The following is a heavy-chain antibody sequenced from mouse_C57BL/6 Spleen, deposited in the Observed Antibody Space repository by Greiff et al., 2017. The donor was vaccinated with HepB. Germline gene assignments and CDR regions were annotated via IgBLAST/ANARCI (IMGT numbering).Heavy chain of an antibody. CDR2: INPGSGGT. CDR1: GYAFTNYL. Sequence: VQVVESGAELVRPGTSVKVSCKASGYAFTNYLIEWVKQRPGQGLEWIGVINPGSGGTTYNEKFKGKATLTADKSSSAAYMQLSSLTSEDSAVYSCARLLRYYYAMDYWGQGTSVTVSS. D-gene: IGHD1-1*01. J-gene: IGHJ4*01. V-gene: IGHV1-54*01. CDR3: ARLLRYYYAMDY.